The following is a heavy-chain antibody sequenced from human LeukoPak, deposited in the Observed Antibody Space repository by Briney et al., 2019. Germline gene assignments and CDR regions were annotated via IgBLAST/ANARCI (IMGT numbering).Heavy chain of an antibody. J-gene: IGHJ4*02. Sequence: GGSLRLSCAASGFTVSSNYMSWVRQAPGKGLEWVSIIYSGGSTYYADSVKGRFTISRDSSKNTLYLQMNSLRAEDTAVYYCAGDSSGYYYFGYWGQGTLATVSS. V-gene: IGHV3-53*01. CDR3: AGDSSGYYYFGY. D-gene: IGHD3-22*01. CDR1: GFTVSSNY. CDR2: IYSGGST.